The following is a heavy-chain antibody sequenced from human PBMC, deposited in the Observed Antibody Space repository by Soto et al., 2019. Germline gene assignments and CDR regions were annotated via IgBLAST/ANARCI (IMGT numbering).Heavy chain of an antibody. V-gene: IGHV4-34*01. D-gene: IGHD5-18*01. CDR1: GGSFSGYY. J-gene: IGHJ4*02. Sequence: QVQLQQWGAGLLKPSETLSLTCAVYGGSFSGYYWSWIRQPPGKGLEWIGESNHVGNTNYNPSLKSXXTXSXDPSKNQFSLRLTSVTAADTAVYYWARVLIAGVTTDWGQGTLVIVSS. CDR3: ARVLIAGVTTD. CDR2: SNHVGNT.